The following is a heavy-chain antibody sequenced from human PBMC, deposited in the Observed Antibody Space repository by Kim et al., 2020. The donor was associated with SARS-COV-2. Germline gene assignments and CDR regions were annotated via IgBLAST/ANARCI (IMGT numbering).Heavy chain of an antibody. Sequence: ASVKVSCKASGYTFTSYYMHWVRQAPGQGLEWMGIINPSGGSTSYAQKFQGRVTMTRDTSTSTVYMELSSLRSEDTAVYYCARARAYYDFWSGYYEGDWFDPWGQGTLVTVSS. CDR2: INPSGGST. D-gene: IGHD3-3*01. CDR1: GYTFTSYY. V-gene: IGHV1-46*01. J-gene: IGHJ5*02. CDR3: ARARAYYDFWSGYYEGDWFDP.